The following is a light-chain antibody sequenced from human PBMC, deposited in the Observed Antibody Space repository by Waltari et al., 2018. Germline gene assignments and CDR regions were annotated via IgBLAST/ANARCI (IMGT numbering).Light chain of an antibody. J-gene: IGLJ2*01. CDR2: EVT. CDR3: CSYAGSGTLV. CDR1: SSDVGNFDL. V-gene: IGLV2-23*02. Sequence: QSALTQPASVSGSPGQSITISCTGTSSDVGNFDLVSWYQQHPGKAPKLMIYEVTKRASWVSNRFSGSKSGNTASLTVSGLQAEDEADYYCCSYAGSGTLVFGGGTKLTVL.